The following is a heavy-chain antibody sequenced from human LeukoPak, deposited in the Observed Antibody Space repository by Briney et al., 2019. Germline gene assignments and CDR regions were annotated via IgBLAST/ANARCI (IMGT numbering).Heavy chain of an antibody. Sequence: PGXGXEWGAFIRYYGSNKYYADSVKGRFTISRDNSKNTLYLQMNSLRSDDTAVYYCANLPAAINNDYWGQGTLVTVSS. J-gene: IGHJ4*02. V-gene: IGHV3-30*02. CDR3: ANLPAAINNDY. D-gene: IGHD2-2*01. CDR2: IRYYGSNK.